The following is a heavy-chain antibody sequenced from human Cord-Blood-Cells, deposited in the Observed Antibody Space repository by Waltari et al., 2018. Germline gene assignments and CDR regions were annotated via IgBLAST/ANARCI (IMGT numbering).Heavy chain of an antibody. V-gene: IGHV3-30*02. Sequence: QVQLVASGGGVVQPGGSLRLSCAASGFTFSSYGMHWVRQAPGKGLEWVAFILYDGSNKYYADSVKGRFTISRDNSKNTLYLQMNSLRAEDTAVYYCAKDRGIAARPAYYFDYWGQGTLVTVSS. CDR2: ILYDGSNK. CDR3: AKDRGIAARPAYYFDY. CDR1: GFTFSSYG. D-gene: IGHD6-6*01. J-gene: IGHJ4*02.